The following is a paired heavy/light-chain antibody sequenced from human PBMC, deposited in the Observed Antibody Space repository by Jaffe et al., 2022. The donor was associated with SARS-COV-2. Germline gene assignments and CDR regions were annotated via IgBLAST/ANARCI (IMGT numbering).Light chain of an antibody. CDR3: QQSNSFPLT. CDR1: QGISNC. V-gene: IGKV1D-12*01. J-gene: IGKJ4*01. Sequence: DIQMTQSPSSVSASVGDRVAITCRASQGISNCLAWYQQKPGKAPELLIYDASNLQSGVPSRFSGSGSGTDFTLTISSLQPEDFATYYCQQSNSFPLTFGGGTKVEIK. CDR2: DAS.
Heavy chain of an antibody. CDR3: ARDRHAPHFDIDW. Sequence: EVQLVESGGGLVQPGGSLRLSCEASGFTFSGDWMHWVRQAPGKGLVWVSRINNDGSGTSYADSVQGRFTISRDNAKNTLYLQMNSLRDEDTAVYYCARDRHAPHFDIDWWGQGTLVTVSS. V-gene: IGHV3-74*01. CDR2: INNDGSGT. J-gene: IGHJ4*02. CDR1: GFTFSGDW. D-gene: IGHD2-8*01.